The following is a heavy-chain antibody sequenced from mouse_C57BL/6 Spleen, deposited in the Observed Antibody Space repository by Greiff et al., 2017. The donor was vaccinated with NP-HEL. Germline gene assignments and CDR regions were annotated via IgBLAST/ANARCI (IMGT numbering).Heavy chain of an antibody. CDR3: TLGPLFAY. Sequence: VQLQQSGAYLIKPGASVKLSCKATGYTFTGYWIEWVKQRPGHGLEWIGEILPGSGSTNYNEKFKGKATFTADTSSNTAYMQLSSLTSEDTAVYYCTLGPLFAYWGKGTLVTVSA. J-gene: IGHJ3*01. D-gene: IGHD4-1*01. CDR2: ILPGSGST. V-gene: IGHV1-9*01. CDR1: GYTFTGYW.